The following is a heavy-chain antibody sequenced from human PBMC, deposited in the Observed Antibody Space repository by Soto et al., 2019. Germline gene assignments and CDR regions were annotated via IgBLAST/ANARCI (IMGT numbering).Heavy chain of an antibody. CDR3: AKDYGDYNFNYGMDV. D-gene: IGHD4-17*01. Sequence: VQLVESGGGVVQPGGSLRLSCAASGFRFSAYAMHWVRQAPGKGLEWVAVISYEGSNRFYADSVKGRFTVSRDNSKNMVYLQMNSLRGEDTAVFYCAKDYGDYNFNYGMDVWGQGTTVTVSS. CDR1: GFRFSAYA. V-gene: IGHV3-30*18. J-gene: IGHJ6*02. CDR2: ISYEGSNR.